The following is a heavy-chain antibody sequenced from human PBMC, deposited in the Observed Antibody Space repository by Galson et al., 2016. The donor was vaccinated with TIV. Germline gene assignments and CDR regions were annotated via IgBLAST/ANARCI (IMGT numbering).Heavy chain of an antibody. CDR3: AKEIRFLVDADRSHFGAMDV. V-gene: IGHV3-23*01. Sequence: SLRLSCAASGFTFSNFAMTWVRQAPGKGLEWVSGISGRGGSTYYADSVKGRFTVSRDNSKKTLYLQMNSLRADETAVYYCAKEIRFLVDADRSHFGAMDVWGQGTTVTVSS. D-gene: IGHD1-26*01. CDR1: GFTFSNFA. CDR2: ISGRGGST. J-gene: IGHJ6*02.